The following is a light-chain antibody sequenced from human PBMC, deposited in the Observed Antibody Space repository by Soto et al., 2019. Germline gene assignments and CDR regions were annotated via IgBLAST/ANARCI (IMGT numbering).Light chain of an antibody. Sequence: SYELPEPPSVSVSPGQTARITCSGDSLPNQCAHWYQQRPGRAPVLVICKETERPSGIPDRFSGSSSGTTVMLTITGVQVEDEADDYCQSSDRSSAYVRLGGGTSSPS. CDR1: SLPNQC. J-gene: IGLJ2*01. CDR2: KET. CDR3: QSSDRSSAYVR. V-gene: IGLV3-25*02.